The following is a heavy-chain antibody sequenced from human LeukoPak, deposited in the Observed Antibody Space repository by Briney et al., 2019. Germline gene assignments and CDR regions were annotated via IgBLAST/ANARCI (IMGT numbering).Heavy chain of an antibody. CDR3: ARAGRITIFGVPQHYYGMDV. J-gene: IGHJ6*02. D-gene: IGHD3-3*01. V-gene: IGHV4-59*01. CDR1: GGXXXSYY. CDR2: IYYSGST. Sequence: SGGXXXSYYWSWIRQPPGKGLEWIGYIYYSGSTNYNPSLKSRVTISVDTSKNQFSLKLSSVTAADTAVYYCARAGRITIFGVPQHYYGMDVWGQGTTVTVSS.